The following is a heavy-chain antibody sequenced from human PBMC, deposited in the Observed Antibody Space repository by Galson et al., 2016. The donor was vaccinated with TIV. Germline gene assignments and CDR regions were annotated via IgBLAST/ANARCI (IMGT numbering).Heavy chain of an antibody. V-gene: IGHV4-34*01. CDR2: INHGETA. CDR1: DGSFSGYY. CDR3: ARLHRHGGFDI. Sequence: SETLSLTCAVSDGSFSGYYWSHVRQPPGGGLEWIAEINHGETASYNPSLKSRATISLDKSKKQFSLNLTSVTAADTAIYYCARLHRHGGFDIWGPGTMVSVPA. J-gene: IGHJ3*02. D-gene: IGHD2-15*01.